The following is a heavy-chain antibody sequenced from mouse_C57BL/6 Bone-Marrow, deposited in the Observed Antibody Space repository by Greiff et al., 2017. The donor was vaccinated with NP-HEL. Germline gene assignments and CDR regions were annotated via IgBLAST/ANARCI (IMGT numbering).Heavy chain of an antibody. CDR1: GFSLTSYG. Sequence: QVQLKQSGPGLVQPSQSLSITCTVSGFSLTSYGVHWVRQSPGKGLEWLGVIWSGGSTDYNAAFISRLSISKDNSKSQVFFKMNSLQADDTAIYYCARKGVLRPLDVWGTGTTVTVSS. J-gene: IGHJ1*03. V-gene: IGHV2-2*01. CDR3: ARKGVLRPLDV. D-gene: IGHD1-2*01. CDR2: IWSGGST.